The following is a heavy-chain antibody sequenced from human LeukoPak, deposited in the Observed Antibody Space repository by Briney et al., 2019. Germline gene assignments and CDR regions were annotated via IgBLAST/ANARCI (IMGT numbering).Heavy chain of an antibody. Sequence: SETLSLTCAVYGGSFSGYYWSWIRQPPGKGLEWIGEINYSGSTNYYPSLKSRVTISVDTSKNQFSLKLSSVAAADTAVYYCASPTIWGQGTLVTVSS. CDR3: ASPTI. V-gene: IGHV4-34*01. J-gene: IGHJ4*02. CDR1: GGSFSGYY. CDR2: INYSGST.